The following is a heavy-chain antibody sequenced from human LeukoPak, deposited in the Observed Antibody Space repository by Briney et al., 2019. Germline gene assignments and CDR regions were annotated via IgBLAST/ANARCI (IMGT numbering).Heavy chain of an antibody. Sequence: GVSLRLSCAGSGFTLSAYEMNWVRQAPGKGLEWVSYISSNSSSTYYADSVKGRFTISRDNAKNSLYLQMNSLRVEDTAIYYCARDHEGDWSGDNCYFIPFDYWGQGTQVTVSS. D-gene: IGHD2-15*01. CDR1: GFTLSAYE. J-gene: IGHJ4*02. CDR3: ARDHEGDWSGDNCYFIPFDY. CDR2: ISSNSSST. V-gene: IGHV3-48*03.